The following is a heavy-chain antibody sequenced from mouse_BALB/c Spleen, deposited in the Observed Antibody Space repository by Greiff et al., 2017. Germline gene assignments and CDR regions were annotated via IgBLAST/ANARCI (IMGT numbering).Heavy chain of an antibody. CDR1: GYTFTSYW. Sequence: QFQLQQPGAELVKPGASVKLSCKASGYTFTSYWMHWVKQRPGQGLEWIGEINPSNGRTNYNEKFKSKATLTVDKSSSTAYMQLSSLTSEDSAVYYCARSITTVVANFDYWGQGTTLTVSS. V-gene: IGHV1S81*02. CDR2: INPSNGRT. J-gene: IGHJ2*01. D-gene: IGHD1-1*01. CDR3: ARSITTVVANFDY.